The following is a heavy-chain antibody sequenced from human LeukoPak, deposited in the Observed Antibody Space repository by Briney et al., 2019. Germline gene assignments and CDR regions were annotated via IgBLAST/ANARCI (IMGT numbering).Heavy chain of an antibody. CDR2: ISSSSSTI. CDR3: ASDGYSSAWYIGDFGY. J-gene: IGHJ4*02. Sequence: PGGSLRLSCEASGFTFSSYSMNWVRQAPGKRLEWVSYISSSSSTIYYADSVKGRFTISRDNAKNSLYLQMNSLRAEDTAVYYCASDGYSSAWYIGDFGYWGQGTLVTVSS. CDR1: GFTFSSYS. D-gene: IGHD6-19*01. V-gene: IGHV3-48*01.